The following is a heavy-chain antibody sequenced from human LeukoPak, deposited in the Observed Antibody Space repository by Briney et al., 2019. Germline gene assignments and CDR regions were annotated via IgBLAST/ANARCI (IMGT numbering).Heavy chain of an antibody. CDR3: ARHHYYDSSGYLIDY. CDR1: GYSFTSYW. J-gene: IGHJ4*02. CDR2: IYPGDSDT. D-gene: IGHD3-22*01. V-gene: IGHV5-51*01. Sequence: HGESLKISCKGSGYSFTSYWIGWVRQMPGKGLERMGIIYPGDSDTRYSPSFQGQVTISADKSISTAYLQWSSLKASDTAMYYCARHHYYDSSGYLIDYWGQGTLVTVSS.